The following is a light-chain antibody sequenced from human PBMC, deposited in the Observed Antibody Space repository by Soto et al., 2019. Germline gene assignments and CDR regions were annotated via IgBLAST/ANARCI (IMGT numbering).Light chain of an antibody. Sequence: ENVLTQSPGTLSLSPGERATLSCRASQSVSSSYLAWYLQKPGQAPRLLMYGASNRATGIPDRFSGSGSGTDFTLTISSLQSEDFAIYSCQQYNNWPPYTFGQGTKVDIK. CDR1: QSVSSSY. CDR2: GAS. V-gene: IGKV3-20*01. CDR3: QQYNNWPPYT. J-gene: IGKJ2*01.